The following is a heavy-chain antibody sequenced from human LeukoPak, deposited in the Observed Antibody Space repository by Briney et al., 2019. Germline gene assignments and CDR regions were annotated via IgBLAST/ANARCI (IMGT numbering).Heavy chain of an antibody. D-gene: IGHD3-10*01. CDR1: GFTFSNAW. V-gene: IGHV3-15*01. CDR2: IKSKTDGGTT. CDR3: TTDGGSYYGSGSYTPVDYFDY. Sequence: GGSLILSCAASGFTFSNAWMSWVRQAPGKGLEWVGRIKSKTDGGTTDYAAPVKGRFTISRDDSKNTLYLQMNSLKTEDTAVYYCTTDGGSYYGSGSYTPVDYFDYWGQGTLVTVSS. J-gene: IGHJ4*02.